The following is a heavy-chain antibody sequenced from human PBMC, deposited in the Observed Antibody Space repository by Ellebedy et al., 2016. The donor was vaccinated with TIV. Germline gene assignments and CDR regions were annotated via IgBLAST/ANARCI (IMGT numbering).Heavy chain of an antibody. CDR2: ITAADET. V-gene: IGHV3-23*01. CDR3: ARDINWGKAGDH. J-gene: IGHJ4*02. Sequence: GESLKISXTASGFSFSNYAMSWVRQAPGQGLEWVSAITAADETHYAGSVRGRFTISRDNSKNTLYLQMNSLRAEDTAVYFCARDINWGKAGDHWGRGTLVTVSS. CDR1: GFSFSNYA. D-gene: IGHD7-27*01.